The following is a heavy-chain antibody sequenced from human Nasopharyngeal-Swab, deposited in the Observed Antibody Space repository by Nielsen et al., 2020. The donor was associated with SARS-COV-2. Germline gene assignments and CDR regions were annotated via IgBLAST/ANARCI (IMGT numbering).Heavy chain of an antibody. V-gene: IGHV1-69*13. Sequence: SVKVSCKASGGTFSSYAISWVRQAPGQGLEWMGGIIPIFGTANYAQKFQGRVTITADESTSTAYMELSSLRSEDTAGYYCARGTGGVISYYYYGMDVWGQGTTVTVSS. CDR1: GGTFSSYA. CDR2: IIPIFGTA. CDR3: ARGTGGVISYYYYGMDV. D-gene: IGHD3-16*02. J-gene: IGHJ6*02.